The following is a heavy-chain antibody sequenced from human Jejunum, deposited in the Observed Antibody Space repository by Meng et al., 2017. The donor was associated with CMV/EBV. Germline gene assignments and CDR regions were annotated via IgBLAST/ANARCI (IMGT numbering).Heavy chain of an antibody. D-gene: IGHD5-24*01. CDR3: VKERAPKMENDY. J-gene: IGHJ4*02. V-gene: IGHV3-30*04. Sequence: ASGLAFSDYAMHWARQAPAKGLEWLAVISHDGSEKYYPDSVKGRFTISRDNDRNTLYLQMNSLSTEDTAVYYCVKERAPKMENDYWGQGTLVTVSS. CDR1: GLAFSDYA. CDR2: ISHDGSEK.